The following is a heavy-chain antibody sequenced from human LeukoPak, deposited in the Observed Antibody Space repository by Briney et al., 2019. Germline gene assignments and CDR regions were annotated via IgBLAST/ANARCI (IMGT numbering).Heavy chain of an antibody. CDR3: ARVSYDSSLDY. Sequence: GGSLRLSCAASGFTFSSYGMHWVRQAPGKGLVWVSRIDNGGSDTRHADSVKGRFTISRDNAKNTLYLQMNSLRAEDTAVYYCARVSYDSSLDYWGQGTLVTVSS. D-gene: IGHD3-22*01. CDR1: GFTFSSYG. J-gene: IGHJ4*02. V-gene: IGHV3-74*01. CDR2: IDNGGSDT.